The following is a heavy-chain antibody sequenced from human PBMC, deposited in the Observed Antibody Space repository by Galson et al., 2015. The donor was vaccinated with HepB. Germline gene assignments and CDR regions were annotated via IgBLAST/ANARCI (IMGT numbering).Heavy chain of an antibody. CDR3: AKGLRFYGDYGGGWFDP. J-gene: IGHJ5*02. Sequence: SLRLSCAASGFTFDDYAMHWVRQAPGKGLEWISGISWNSGSKGYADSVKGRFTISRDNAKNSLYLQMNSLRAEDTALYYCAKGLRFYGDYGGGWFDPWGQGTLVTVSS. V-gene: IGHV3-9*01. CDR2: ISWNSGSK. CDR1: GFTFDDYA. D-gene: IGHD4-17*01.